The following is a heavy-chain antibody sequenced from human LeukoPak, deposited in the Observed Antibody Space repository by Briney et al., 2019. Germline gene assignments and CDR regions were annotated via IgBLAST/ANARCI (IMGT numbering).Heavy chain of an antibody. CDR1: GYTFTDYS. D-gene: IGHD6-13*01. Sequence: GASVKVSCKTSGYTFTDYSMHWVRQAPGQGLEWMGWINPNSGGTNYAQKFQGRVTMTRDTSIRTAYMELSRLGSDDTAVYYCAPGGLAPGYSSRGHYWFDPWGQGTLVTVSS. CDR2: INPNSGGT. CDR3: APGGLAPGYSSRGHYWFDP. V-gene: IGHV1-2*02. J-gene: IGHJ5*02.